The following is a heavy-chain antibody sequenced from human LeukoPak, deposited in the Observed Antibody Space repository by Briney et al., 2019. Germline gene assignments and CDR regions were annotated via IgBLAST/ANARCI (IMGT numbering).Heavy chain of an antibody. Sequence: SETLSLTCTVSGGSISSYYWSWIRQPPGKGLEWIGYIYYSGSTNYNPSLKSRVTISVDTSKNQFSLKLSSVTAADTAVYYCATTTSGGDAFDIWGQGTMVTVSS. V-gene: IGHV4-59*01. CDR1: GGSISSYY. D-gene: IGHD1-26*01. J-gene: IGHJ3*02. CDR3: ATTTSGGDAFDI. CDR2: IYYSGST.